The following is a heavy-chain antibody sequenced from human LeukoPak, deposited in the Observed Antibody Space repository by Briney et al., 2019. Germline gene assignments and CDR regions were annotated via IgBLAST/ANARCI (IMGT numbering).Heavy chain of an antibody. V-gene: IGHV4-59*01. D-gene: IGHD1-26*01. J-gene: IGHJ3*02. Sequence: SETLSLTCTVSGGSISNSYWSWIRQPPGKALEWIGYFYYSGSTNYNPSLKSRVTLSVDTSKNQFSLNLSSVTAADTAVYYCARGGSLVGTTPHDTFDIWGQGTMVTVSS. CDR3: ARGGSLVGTTPHDTFDI. CDR1: GGSISNSY. CDR2: FYYSGST.